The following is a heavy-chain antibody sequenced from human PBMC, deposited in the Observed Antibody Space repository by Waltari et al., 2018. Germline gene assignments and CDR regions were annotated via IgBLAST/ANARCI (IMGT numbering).Heavy chain of an antibody. CDR2: ISSSGGTI. CDR1: GFTFSSYS. Sequence: EVQLVESGGDLVQPGGSLRLSCAASGFTFSSYSMTWVRQAPGKGLEWVSYISSSGGTIYYADSVKGRFTISRDSAKNSLYLQMNSLRAEDTAVYYCARADVLRFLEWLLFPGGMDVWGQGTTVTVSS. V-gene: IGHV3-48*01. D-gene: IGHD3-3*01. J-gene: IGHJ6*02. CDR3: ARADVLRFLEWLLFPGGMDV.